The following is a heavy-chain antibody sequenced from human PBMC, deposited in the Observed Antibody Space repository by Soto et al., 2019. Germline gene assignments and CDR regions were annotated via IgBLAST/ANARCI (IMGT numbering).Heavy chain of an antibody. D-gene: IGHD3-22*01. Sequence: EVQLMESGGGLVQPGGSLRLSCAASGFTFSSYAMSWVRQAPGKGLEWVSAISGSGGSTYYADSVKGRFTISRDNSKNTLYLQMNSLRAEDTAVYYCAKDSDYVSRIRNYYYYGMDVWGQGTTVTVSS. J-gene: IGHJ6*02. CDR3: AKDSDYVSRIRNYYYYGMDV. V-gene: IGHV3-23*01. CDR2: ISGSGGST. CDR1: GFTFSSYA.